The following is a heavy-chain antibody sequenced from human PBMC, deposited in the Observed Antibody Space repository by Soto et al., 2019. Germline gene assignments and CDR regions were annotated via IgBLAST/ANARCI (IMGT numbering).Heavy chain of an antibody. CDR1: GFTFSSYW. CDR2: IKQDGSEK. J-gene: IGHJ4*02. CDR3: ARDRNVLRYFDWLRTPAPGYYFDY. V-gene: IGHV3-7*01. Sequence: GGSLRLSCAASGFTFSSYWMSWVRQAPGKGLEWVANIKQDGSEKYYVDSVKGRFTISRDNAKNSLYLQMNSLRAEDKAVYYCARDRNVLRYFDWLRTPAPGYYFDYWGQGTLVTVSS. D-gene: IGHD3-9*01.